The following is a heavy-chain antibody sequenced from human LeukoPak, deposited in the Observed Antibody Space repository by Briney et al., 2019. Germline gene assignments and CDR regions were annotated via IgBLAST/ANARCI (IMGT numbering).Heavy chain of an antibody. CDR1: GYTFTSYG. J-gene: IGHJ3*02. CDR2: ISAYNGNT. Sequence: ASVKVSCKASGYTFTSYGISWVRQAPGQGLEWMGWISAYNGNTNYAQKFQGRVTMTRDTSISTAYMELSRLRSDDTAVYYCARVRLERRSDAFDIWGQGTMVTVSS. CDR3: ARVRLERRSDAFDI. D-gene: IGHD1-1*01. V-gene: IGHV1-18*01.